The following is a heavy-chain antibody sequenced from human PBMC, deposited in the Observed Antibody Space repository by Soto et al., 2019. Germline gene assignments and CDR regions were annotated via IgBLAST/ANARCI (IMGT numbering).Heavy chain of an antibody. CDR1: GFTFSSYA. V-gene: IGHV3-23*01. CDR3: AKVWFGELSFFDY. D-gene: IGHD3-10*01. Sequence: EVQLLASGGGLVQPGGSLRLSCTASGFTFSSYAMTWVRQAPGQGLEWVSAVGGTGVSTYYADSVKGRFTISRDNSKNTLYLQMNSLRAEDTALYYCAKVWFGELSFFDYWGQGTLVTVSS. J-gene: IGHJ4*02. CDR2: VGGTGVST.